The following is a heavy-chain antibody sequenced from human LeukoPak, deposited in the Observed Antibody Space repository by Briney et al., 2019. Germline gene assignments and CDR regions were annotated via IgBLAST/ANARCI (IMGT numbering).Heavy chain of an antibody. V-gene: IGHV4-34*01. D-gene: IGHD4-11*01. CDR3: ARDAATVPYYYYYYMDV. J-gene: IGHJ6*03. CDR1: GGSFSGYY. Sequence: PSETLSLTCAVYGGSFSGYYWSWIRQPLGKGLEWIGEINHSGSTNYNPSLKSRVTISVDTSKNQFSLKLSSVTAADTAVYYCARDAATVPYYYYYYMDVWGKGTTVTVSS. CDR2: INHSGST.